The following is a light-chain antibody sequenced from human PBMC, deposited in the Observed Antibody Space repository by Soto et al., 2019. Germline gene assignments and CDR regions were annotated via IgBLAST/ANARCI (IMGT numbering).Light chain of an antibody. CDR1: QSVSNNY. Sequence: EIVSTQSPGTLSLSPGERATLSCRASQSVSNNYLAWYQQKPGQAPRLLIYGASNRATGIPDRFSGSGSGTDFTLTISRLETEDFAVFYCQQYGTSEIIFGQGTRLEIK. J-gene: IGKJ5*01. CDR3: QQYGTSEII. V-gene: IGKV3-20*01. CDR2: GAS.